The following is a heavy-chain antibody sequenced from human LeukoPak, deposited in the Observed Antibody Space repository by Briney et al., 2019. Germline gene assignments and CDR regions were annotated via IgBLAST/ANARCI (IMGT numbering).Heavy chain of an antibody. V-gene: IGHV4-30-4*08. CDR2: IHYDGRA. CDR1: GGSISSANHF. CDR3: AREVITPGDSVGFDL. J-gene: IGHJ3*01. D-gene: IGHD2-2*01. Sequence: QPSETLSLTCTVSGGSISSANHFWSWVRQSPGEGLEWIGYIHYDGRAHYNPSLKSRVSMSLDMSKNQFSLSLSSVTAADTAIYYCAREVITPGDSVGFDLWGQGTMVSVSS.